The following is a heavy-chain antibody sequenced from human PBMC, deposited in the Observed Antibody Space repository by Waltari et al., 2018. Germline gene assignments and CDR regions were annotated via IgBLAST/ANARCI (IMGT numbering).Heavy chain of an antibody. Sequence: EVLLVESGGGLVKPGGALRLSCAASVFSLNNNGMHWVRQSQGKGLEWVSSISVSSTYINYADSVKGRFTISRDNAQNSLFLQMNNLRVEDTGVYYCARGGGNSGIFEYWGQGTLVTVSS. CDR2: ISVSSTYI. J-gene: IGHJ4*02. CDR3: ARGGGNSGIFEY. CDR1: VFSLNNNG. V-gene: IGHV3-21*02. D-gene: IGHD2-21*02.